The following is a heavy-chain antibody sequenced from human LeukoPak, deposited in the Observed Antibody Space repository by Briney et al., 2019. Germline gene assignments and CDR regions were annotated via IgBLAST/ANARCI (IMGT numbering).Heavy chain of an antibody. Sequence: ASVKVSCKASGGTFSSYAISWVRQAPGQGLEWMGRINPNSGGTDYAQKFQGRVTMTRDTSISTAYMELSRLRSDDTAVYYCARLRTMVRGVIITGAFDYWGQGTLVTVSS. D-gene: IGHD3-10*01. CDR1: GGTFSSYA. V-gene: IGHV1-2*06. CDR3: ARLRTMVRGVIITGAFDY. CDR2: INPNSGGT. J-gene: IGHJ4*02.